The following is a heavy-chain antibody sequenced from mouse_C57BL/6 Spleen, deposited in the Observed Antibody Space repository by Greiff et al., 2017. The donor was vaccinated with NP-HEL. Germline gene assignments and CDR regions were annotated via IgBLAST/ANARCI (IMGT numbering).Heavy chain of an antibody. D-gene: IGHD1-1*01. CDR3: ARWGHGSSYGFAY. CDR2: IFPGSGST. V-gene: IGHV1-75*01. Sequence: VQLQQSGPELVKPGASVKISCKASGYTFTDYYINWVKQRPGQGLEWIGWIFPGSGSTYYNEKFKGKAPLTVDKSSSTAYMLLSSLTSEDSAVYFCARWGHGSSYGFAYWGQGTLVTVSA. CDR1: GYTFTDYY. J-gene: IGHJ3*01.